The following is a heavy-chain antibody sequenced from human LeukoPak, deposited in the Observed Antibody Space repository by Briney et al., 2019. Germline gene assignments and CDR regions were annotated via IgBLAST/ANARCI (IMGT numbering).Heavy chain of an antibody. J-gene: IGHJ4*02. CDR1: GFTFSSYS. CDR3: ARDLGYDSSDRGFDY. Sequence: PGGSLRLSCAASGFTFSSYSMNWVRQAPGKGLEWVSSISSSSSYIYYADSVKGRFTISRDNAKKSLYLQMNSLRAEDTAVYYCARDLGYDSSDRGFDYWGQGTLVTVSS. CDR2: ISSSSSYI. V-gene: IGHV3-21*01. D-gene: IGHD3-22*01.